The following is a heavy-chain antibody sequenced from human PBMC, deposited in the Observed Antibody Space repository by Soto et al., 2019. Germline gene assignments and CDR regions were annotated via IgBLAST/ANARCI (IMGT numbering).Heavy chain of an antibody. J-gene: IGHJ4*02. CDR3: AKASGESYPGSRVFDC. D-gene: IGHD3-10*01. Sequence: EVQLLESGGGLVQPGGSLRLSCAASGFTFSSYAMTWIRQAPGKGLEWVSVISNTGGSAVYADSVKGRFTISRDNSKNTLYLQMNSLRAEDAAIYYCAKASGESYPGSRVFDCWGQGTRVTVSS. CDR1: GFTFSSYA. V-gene: IGHV3-23*01. CDR2: ISNTGGSA.